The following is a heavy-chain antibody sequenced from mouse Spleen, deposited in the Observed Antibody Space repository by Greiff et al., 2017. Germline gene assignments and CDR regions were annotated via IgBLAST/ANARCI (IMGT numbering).Heavy chain of an antibody. CDR1: GYAFSSYW. Sequence: QVQLQQSGAELVKPGASVKISCKASGYAFSSYWMNWVKQRPGKGLEWIGQIYPGDGDTNYNGKFKGKATLTADKSSSTAYMQLSSLTSEDSAVYFCARESKLGPFDYWGQGTTLTVSS. J-gene: IGHJ2*01. V-gene: IGHV1-80*01. D-gene: IGHD4-1*01. CDR2: IYPGDGDT. CDR3: ARESKLGPFDY.